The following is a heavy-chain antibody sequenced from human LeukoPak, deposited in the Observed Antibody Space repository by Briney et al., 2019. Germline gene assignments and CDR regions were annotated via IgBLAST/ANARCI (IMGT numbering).Heavy chain of an antibody. CDR2: IKRDGGEK. CDR1: TFTFTPGW. CDR3: ASLDTAHPSGVY. D-gene: IGHD5-18*01. Sequence: GGSLRLSCEASTFTFTPGWMSWVRQAPGKGLEWVAMIKRDGGEKYYVDSVKGRFTISRDNAKKSLYLQTDSLRDEDTAVYYCASLDTAHPSGVYWGQGTLVTVSS. J-gene: IGHJ4*02. V-gene: IGHV3-7*01.